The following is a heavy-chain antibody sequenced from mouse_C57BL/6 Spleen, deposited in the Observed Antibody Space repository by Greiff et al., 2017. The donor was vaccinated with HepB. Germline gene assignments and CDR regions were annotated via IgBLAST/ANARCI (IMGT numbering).Heavy chain of an antibody. CDR1: GFSLTSYG. CDR2: IWSGGST. CDR3: ARNWALNWAAWFAY. J-gene: IGHJ3*01. D-gene: IGHD4-1*01. V-gene: IGHV2-2*01. Sequence: QVQLKESGPGLVQPSQSLSITCTVSGFSLTSYGVHWVRQSPGKGLEWLGVIWSGGSTDYNAAFISRLSISKDNSKSQVFFKMNSPQADDTAIYYCARNWALNWAAWFAYWGQGTLVTVSA.